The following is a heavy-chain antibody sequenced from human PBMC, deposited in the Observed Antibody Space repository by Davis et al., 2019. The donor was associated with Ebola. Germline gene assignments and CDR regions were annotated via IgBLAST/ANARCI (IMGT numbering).Heavy chain of an antibody. V-gene: IGHV3-23*01. CDR3: AKDPRGGYGTYYYYGMDV. CDR1: GFTFSSYA. D-gene: IGHD5-18*01. J-gene: IGHJ6*02. CDR2: ISGSGGST. Sequence: PGGSLRLSCAASGFTFSSYAMSWVRQAPGQGLEWVPAISGSGGSTYYADSVKGRFTISRDNSKNTLYLQMNSLRAEDTAVNYCAKDPRGGYGTYYYYGMDVWGQGTTVTVSS.